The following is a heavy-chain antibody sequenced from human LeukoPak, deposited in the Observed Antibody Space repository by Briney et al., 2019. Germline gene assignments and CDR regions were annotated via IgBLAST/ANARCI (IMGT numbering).Heavy chain of an antibody. CDR2: IYHSGSV. D-gene: IGHD3-10*01. CDR1: GGSISNYY. J-gene: IGHJ4*02. Sequence: PSETLSLTCTVSGGSISNYYWSWIRQPPGKGLEWIGYIYHSGSVNYNPSLKSRVTISVDTTNNQFSLKLNSVTAADTAVYYCARGGGFGSPPAYWGQGTLVTISS. V-gene: IGHV4-59*01. CDR3: ARGGGFGSPPAY.